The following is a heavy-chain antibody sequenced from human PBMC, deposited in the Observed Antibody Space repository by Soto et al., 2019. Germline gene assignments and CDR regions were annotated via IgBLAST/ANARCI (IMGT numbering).Heavy chain of an antibody. CDR1: GFTFSNYE. Sequence: EAQLVESGGGLVQPGGSLRLSCAASGFTFSNYEMPWVRQATGKGLEYVSGISNNGAHTDYAKSVKGRFTISRDNSENTLYLQMGSLRAEDMAIYYCARRGYGSRWPNVDMDVWGKGTTVTVSS. J-gene: IGHJ6*03. V-gene: IGHV3-64*01. D-gene: IGHD6-13*01. CDR2: ISNNGAHT. CDR3: ARRGYGSRWPNVDMDV.